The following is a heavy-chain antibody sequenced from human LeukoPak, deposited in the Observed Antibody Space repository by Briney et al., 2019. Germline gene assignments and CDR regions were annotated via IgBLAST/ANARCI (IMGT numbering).Heavy chain of an antibody. CDR2: IYVSEST. CDR3: TRGQDGYDDY. CDR1: GGSISGYY. Sequence: SETLSLTCAVYGGSISGYYWNRIRQPAGKGLEWIGRIYVSESTNYNPSLKSRVTMSVDTSKNQFSLKMSSVTAADTAVYYCTRGQDGYDDYWGQGTLVTVSS. D-gene: IGHD5-24*01. V-gene: IGHV4-59*10. J-gene: IGHJ4*02.